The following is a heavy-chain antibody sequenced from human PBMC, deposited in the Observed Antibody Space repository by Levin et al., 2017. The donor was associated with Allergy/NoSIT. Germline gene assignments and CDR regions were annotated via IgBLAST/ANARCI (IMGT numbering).Heavy chain of an antibody. CDR2: FDPEDGET. Sequence: ASVKVSCXXXXXXLSELAMHGEGKAPGEGLEWMGGFDPEDGETIYAQKFQGRVTMTEDTSTDTAYMELSSLRSEDTAVYYCATERSPYGDPYFDYWGQGTLVTVSS. V-gene: IGHV1-24*01. J-gene: IGHJ4*02. CDR3: ATERSPYGDPYFDY. CDR1: XXXLSELA. D-gene: IGHD4-17*01.